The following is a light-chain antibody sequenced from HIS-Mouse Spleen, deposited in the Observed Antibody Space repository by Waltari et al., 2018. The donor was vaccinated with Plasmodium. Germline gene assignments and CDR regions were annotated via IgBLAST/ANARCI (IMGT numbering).Light chain of an antibody. J-gene: IGKJ1*01. Sequence: DIVMTQSPLSLPVTPGEPASTSCRSSQSLLHSNGYNYLDWYLQKPGQSPQLLIYLGSNRASGVPDRFSGSGSGTDFTLKISRVEAEDVGVYYCMQALQTPVGFGQGTKVEIK. V-gene: IGKV2-28*01. CDR3: MQALQTPVG. CDR1: QSLLHSNGYNY. CDR2: LGS.